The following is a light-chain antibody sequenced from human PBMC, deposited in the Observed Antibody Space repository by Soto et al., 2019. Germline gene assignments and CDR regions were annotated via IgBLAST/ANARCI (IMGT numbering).Light chain of an antibody. V-gene: IGLV2-23*01. Sequence: QSALTQPASVSGSPGQSITISCTGTSSDIGTYNLVSWYQQHSGKDPKLIIYEATKRPSGVSNRLSGSKTGNTASLTISGLQTEDEADYYCRSYAGGSTLVFGGGTKLTVL. CDR1: SSDIGTYNL. J-gene: IGLJ3*02. CDR2: EAT. CDR3: RSYAGGSTLV.